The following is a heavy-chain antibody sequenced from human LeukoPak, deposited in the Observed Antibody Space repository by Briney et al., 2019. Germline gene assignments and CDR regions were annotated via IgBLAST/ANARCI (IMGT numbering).Heavy chain of an antibody. CDR3: ARGSTNPNLLDY. CDR1: GYTFTGYY. J-gene: IGHJ4*02. Sequence: ASVKVSCKASGYTFTGYYMHWVRQAPGQGLEWMGWINPNSGGTNYAQKFQGRVTMTRDTSISTAYMVLSSLRSEDTAVYYCARGSTNPNLLDYWGQGTLVTVSS. V-gene: IGHV1-2*02. D-gene: IGHD2-2*01. CDR2: INPNSGGT.